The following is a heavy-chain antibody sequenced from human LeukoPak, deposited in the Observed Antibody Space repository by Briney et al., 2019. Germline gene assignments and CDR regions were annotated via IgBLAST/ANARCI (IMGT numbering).Heavy chain of an antibody. V-gene: IGHV3-23*01. CDR1: GFTFSSYA. CDR3: ASLTVPKNYYYCGMDV. J-gene: IGHJ6*02. D-gene: IGHD4-11*01. Sequence: PGGSLTLSCAASGFTFSSYAMSWVRQAPGKGLEWVSAINGSGGSTYYPASVKGRSTLSSATCKNTLYLQMNSLRAEDTAVYYCASLTVPKNYYYCGMDVWGQGTTVTVSS. CDR2: INGSGGST.